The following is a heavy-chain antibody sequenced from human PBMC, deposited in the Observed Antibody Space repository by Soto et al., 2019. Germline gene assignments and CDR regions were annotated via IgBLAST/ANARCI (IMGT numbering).Heavy chain of an antibody. CDR3: ASGYYDILTGYHDYYYYGMDV. V-gene: IGHV1-8*01. CDR1: GYTFTSYD. CDR2: MNPNSGNT. J-gene: IGHJ6*02. D-gene: IGHD3-9*01. Sequence: QVQLVQSGAEVKKPGASVKVSCKASGYTFTSYDINWVRQATGQGLEWMGWMNPNSGNTGYAQKFQGRVTMTRNTSISTAYMELSSLRSEDTAVYYCASGYYDILTGYHDYYYYGMDVWGQGTTVTVSS.